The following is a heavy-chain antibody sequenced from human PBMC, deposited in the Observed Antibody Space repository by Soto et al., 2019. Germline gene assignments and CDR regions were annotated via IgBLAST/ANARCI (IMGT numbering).Heavy chain of an antibody. CDR2: IYYSGST. Sequence: QLQLQESGPGLVKPSETLSLTSTVSGGSISSYYWSWIRQHPGKGLEWIGYIYYSGSTNYNPSLKSRVTISVDTSKNQFSLELSSVTAADTAVYYGASSLLTWDFDYWGQGTLVTVSS. CDR3: ASSLLTWDFDY. J-gene: IGHJ4*02. D-gene: IGHD2-15*01. V-gene: IGHV4-59*08. CDR1: GGSISSYY.